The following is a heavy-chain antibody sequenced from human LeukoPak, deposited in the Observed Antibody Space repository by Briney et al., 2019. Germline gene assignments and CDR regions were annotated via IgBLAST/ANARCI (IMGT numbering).Heavy chain of an antibody. CDR2: ISSGSSTI. Sequence: GGSLRLSCAGSGFTFNTYSMNWVRQAPGKGLEWVSYISSGSSTIYYADSVKGRFTISRDNSQNTLYLQGNNLRAEDTAVYCCARGRWDTGGLHGLDVWGQGTTVTVSS. CDR1: GFTFNTYS. J-gene: IGHJ6*02. CDR3: ARGRWDTGGLHGLDV. V-gene: IGHV3-48*01. D-gene: IGHD2-8*02.